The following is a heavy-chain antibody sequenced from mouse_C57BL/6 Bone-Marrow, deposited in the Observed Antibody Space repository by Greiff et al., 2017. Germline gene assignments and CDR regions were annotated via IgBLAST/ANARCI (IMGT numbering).Heavy chain of an antibody. J-gene: IGHJ4*01. CDR1: GYTFTSYW. Sequence: VQLQQPGAELVKPGASVKMSCKASGYTFTSYWITWVKQRPGQGLEWIGDIYPGSGSTNYNEKFKSKATLTVDTSSSTAYMQLSSLTSEDSAVYYCANRYVNYRGAMDYWGQGTSVTVSS. CDR2: IYPGSGST. D-gene: IGHD2-1*01. V-gene: IGHV1-55*01. CDR3: ANRYVNYRGAMDY.